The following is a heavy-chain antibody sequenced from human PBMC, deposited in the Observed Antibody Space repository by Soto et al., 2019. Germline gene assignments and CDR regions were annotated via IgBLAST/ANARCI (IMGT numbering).Heavy chain of an antibody. CDR1: GLTFSIYG. CDR3: ARDRRLYYSDAFDI. D-gene: IGHD1-26*01. J-gene: IGHJ3*02. V-gene: IGHV3-30*03. CDR2: ISFDGSEK. Sequence: QVQLVESGGGVVQPGRSLRLSCAASGLTFSIYGMHWVRHAPGKGLEWVAMISFDGSEKYYKDSVKGRFHISRDSSKNTMYLQMDSLRVEDTAVYYCARDRRLYYSDAFDIWGQGTTVTVSS.